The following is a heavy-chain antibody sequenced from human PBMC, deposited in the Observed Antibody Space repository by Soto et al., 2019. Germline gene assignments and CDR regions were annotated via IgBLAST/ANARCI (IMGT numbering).Heavy chain of an antibody. CDR1: RFAFSSYA. Sequence: GGSLRLSCAASRFAFSSYAMSWVRQAPGKGLEWVSGITNSGGSTYYADSVKGRFTISRDNSKNTLYLQMNSLRAEDTAVYYCARSLLNGMDVWGQGTTVTVSS. CDR2: ITNSGGST. J-gene: IGHJ6*02. V-gene: IGHV3-23*01. CDR3: ARSLLNGMDV. D-gene: IGHD2-15*01.